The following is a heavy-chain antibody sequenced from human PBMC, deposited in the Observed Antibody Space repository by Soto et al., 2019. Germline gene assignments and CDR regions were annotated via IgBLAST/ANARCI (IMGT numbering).Heavy chain of an antibody. Sequence: PGGSLRLSCAASGFTFSDYYMSWIRQAPGKGLEWVSAINWIGGSTNYADSMKGRFTISRDNAKNSLYLQMSSLRAEDTALYYCARHGGTPDLYFDYWGQGT. V-gene: IGHV3-20*04. D-gene: IGHD3-16*01. CDR2: INWIGGST. CDR3: ARHGGTPDLYFDY. J-gene: IGHJ4*02. CDR1: GFTFSDYY.